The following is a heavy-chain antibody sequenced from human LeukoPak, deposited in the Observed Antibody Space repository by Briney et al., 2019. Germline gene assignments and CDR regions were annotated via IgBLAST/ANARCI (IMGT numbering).Heavy chain of an antibody. CDR1: GYTFTSHA. J-gene: IGHJ4*02. Sequence: ASVKVSCKASGYTFTSHAMNWVRQAPGQGLEWMGWISAYNGNTNYAQKLQGRVTMTTDTSTSTAYMELRSLRSDDTAVYYCARDLGIQLWYDYWGQGTLVTVSS. V-gene: IGHV1-18*01. CDR2: ISAYNGNT. CDR3: ARDLGIQLWYDY. D-gene: IGHD5-18*01.